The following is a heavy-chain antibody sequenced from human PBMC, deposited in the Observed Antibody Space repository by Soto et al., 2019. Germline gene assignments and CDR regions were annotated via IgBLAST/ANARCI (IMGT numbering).Heavy chain of an antibody. CDR3: ARGPCGGGSCYSDFFPQTGFDY. D-gene: IGHD2-15*01. CDR1: GGSVSYYY. J-gene: IGHJ4*01. Sequence: QVQLEESGPRLVKAAETLSLMCTVSGGSVSYYYWSWVRQPAGKGLEWIGRIYSSGTTDYNPSLRGRVTLSIDTSKSQFALHLTSVDAADTAMYFCARGPCGGGSCYSDFFPQTGFDYWGPGIPVTVSS. V-gene: IGHV4-4*07. CDR2: IYSSGTT.